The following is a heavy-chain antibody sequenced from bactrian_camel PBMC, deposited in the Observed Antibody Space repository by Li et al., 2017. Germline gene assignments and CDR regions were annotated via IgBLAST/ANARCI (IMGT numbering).Heavy chain of an antibody. CDR1: GFTFSIHG. Sequence: HVQLVESGGGLVQPGGSLRLSCAASGFTFSIHGMSWVRQAPGKGLEWVSGINSDGATTYYADSVKGRFTISRDNAKNTLYLQLNSLKTEDTAMYYCAKVVTGELVTPGYWGQGTQVTVS. CDR2: INSDGATT. J-gene: IGHJ4*01. CDR3: AKVVTGELVTPGY. D-gene: IGHD6*01. V-gene: IGHV3S1*01.